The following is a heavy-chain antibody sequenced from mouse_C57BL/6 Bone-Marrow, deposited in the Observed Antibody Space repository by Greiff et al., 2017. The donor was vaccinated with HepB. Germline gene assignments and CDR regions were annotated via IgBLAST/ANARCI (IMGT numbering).Heavy chain of an antibody. CDR1: GFSFNTYA. J-gene: IGHJ3*01. D-gene: IGHD1-1*01. Sequence: DAGGGLVQPKGSLKLSCAASGFSFNTYALHWVRQAPGKGLEWVARIRSKSNNYATYYADSVKDRFTISRDDSESMLYLQMNNLKTEDTAMYYCVRHGSSYWFAYWGQGTLVTVSA. CDR2: IRSKSNNYAT. CDR3: VRHGSSYWFAY. V-gene: IGHV10-1*01.